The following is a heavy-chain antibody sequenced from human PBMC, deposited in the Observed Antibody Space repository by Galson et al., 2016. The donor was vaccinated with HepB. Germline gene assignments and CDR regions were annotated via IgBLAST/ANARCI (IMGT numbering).Heavy chain of an antibody. D-gene: IGHD2-21*02. CDR2: IVPMFGAT. CDR1: GGTFSTDG. CDR3: AREGCAGDCPKWFDP. Sequence: SVKVSCKASGGTFSTDGLSWVRQAPGQGLEWMGGIVPMFGATNYAQKFQDRVTITADESTNTAYMELSSLRSEDTASYYCAREGCAGDCPKWFDPWGQGTLVTVSS. V-gene: IGHV1-69*13. J-gene: IGHJ5*01.